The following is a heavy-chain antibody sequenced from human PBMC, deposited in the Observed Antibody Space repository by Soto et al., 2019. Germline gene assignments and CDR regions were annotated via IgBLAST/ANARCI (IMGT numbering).Heavy chain of an antibody. J-gene: IGHJ4*02. CDR1: GFTFSSYA. D-gene: IGHD3-10*01. Sequence: LRLSCAASGFTFSSYAMHWVRQAPGKGLEWVAVISYDGSNKYYADSVKGRFTISRDNSKNTLYLQMNSLRAEDTAVYYCARKRRYYGSGSLDYWGQGTLVTVSS. CDR2: ISYDGSNK. V-gene: IGHV3-30-3*01. CDR3: ARKRRYYGSGSLDY.